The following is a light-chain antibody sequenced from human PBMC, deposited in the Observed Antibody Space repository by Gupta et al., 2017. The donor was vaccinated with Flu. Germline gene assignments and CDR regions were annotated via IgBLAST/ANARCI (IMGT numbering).Light chain of an antibody. CDR3: CSYAGSSTLV. CDR1: SSDVGSYNL. Sequence: ITISCTGTSSDVGSYNLVSWYQQDPGKAHKLIIHEVTKRPAGVADRFSGSKSGNTASMTIAGLQAEDEADYYCCSYAGSSTLVFGGGTKLTVL. CDR2: EVT. J-gene: IGLJ2*01. V-gene: IGLV2-23*02.